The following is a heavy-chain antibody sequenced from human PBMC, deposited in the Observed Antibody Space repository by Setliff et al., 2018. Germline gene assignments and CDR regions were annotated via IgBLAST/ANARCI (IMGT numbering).Heavy chain of an antibody. D-gene: IGHD6-13*01. Sequence: ASVKVSCKASGYTFTRYGISWVRQAPGQGLEWMGWISVYNSNTNYAEKLRGRVTMTTDTSTSTAYMELSSLRSEDTAVYYCARDLRPGIAAAGTYYYYYMDVWGKGTTVTVSS. J-gene: IGHJ6*03. CDR2: ISVYNSNT. V-gene: IGHV1-18*01. CDR3: ARDLRPGIAAAGTYYYYYMDV. CDR1: GYTFTRYG.